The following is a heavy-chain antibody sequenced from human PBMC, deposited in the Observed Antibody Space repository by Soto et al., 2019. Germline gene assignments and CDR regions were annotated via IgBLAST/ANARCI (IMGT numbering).Heavy chain of an antibody. D-gene: IGHD6-19*01. CDR2: ISGSANNA. J-gene: IGHJ4*02. Sequence: GGSLRLSCSASGFTFSASAMHWVRQAPGKGLEWIAAISGSANNAYYPDSVKGRFAVSRDNSKNTVYLQMNSLRAEDTAVYYCAKTGGSGSHLSDWGQGILVTVSS. V-gene: IGHV3-23*01. CDR1: GFTFSASA. CDR3: AKTGGSGSHLSD.